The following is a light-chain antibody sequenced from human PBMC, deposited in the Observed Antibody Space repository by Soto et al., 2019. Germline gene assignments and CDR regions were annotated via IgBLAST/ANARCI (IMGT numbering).Light chain of an antibody. CDR3: LQDYNYPWT. CDR1: QDIRHD. CDR2: AAS. Sequence: AIQMTQSPSSLSASVGDRVTITCRASQDIRHDLGWYQERPGQAPKLLIYAASNLQTGVPSRFSGSGSGTDFTLTLSSLQPEDFATYYCLQDYNYPWTFGQGTKVEV. J-gene: IGKJ1*01. V-gene: IGKV1-6*01.